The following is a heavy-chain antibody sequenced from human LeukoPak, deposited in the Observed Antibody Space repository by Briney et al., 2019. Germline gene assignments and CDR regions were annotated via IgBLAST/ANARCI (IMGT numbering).Heavy chain of an antibody. Sequence: GGSLRLSCAASGFTFSGSAMHWVRQASGKGLEWVGRIRSKANSYATAYAASVKGRFTISRDDSKNTGYLQMNSLKTEDTAVYYCTRAKQLVAWFDPWGQGTLVTVSS. CDR1: GFTFSGSA. D-gene: IGHD6-6*01. CDR2: IRSKANSYAT. CDR3: TRAKQLVAWFDP. J-gene: IGHJ5*02. V-gene: IGHV3-73*01.